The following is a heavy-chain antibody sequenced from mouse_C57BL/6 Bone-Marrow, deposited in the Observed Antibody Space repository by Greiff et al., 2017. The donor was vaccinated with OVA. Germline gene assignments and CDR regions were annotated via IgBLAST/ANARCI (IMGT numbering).Heavy chain of an antibody. CDR1: GFTFSDYY. Sequence: EVMLVESEGGLVQPGRSMKLSCTASGFTFSDYYMAWVRQVPEKGLEWVANINYDGSSTYYLDSLKSRFIISRDNAKNILYLQMSSLKSEDTATYYCARDGGDGFAYWGQGTLVTVSA. J-gene: IGHJ3*01. CDR2: INYDGSST. D-gene: IGHD3-3*01. CDR3: ARDGGDGFAY. V-gene: IGHV5-16*01.